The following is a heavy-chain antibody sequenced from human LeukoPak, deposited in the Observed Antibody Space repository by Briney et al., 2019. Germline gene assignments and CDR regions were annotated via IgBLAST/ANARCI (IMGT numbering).Heavy chain of an antibody. CDR2: IYYSGST. J-gene: IGHJ6*03. V-gene: IGHV4-59*01. CDR1: GGSISSYY. CDR3: ARGRFGVGYYYYYYMDV. Sequence: SETLSLTCTVSGGSISSYYWSWIRQPPGKGLEWIGCIYYSGSTNYNPSLKSRVTISVDTSKNQISLKVSSVTAADTAVYYCARGRFGVGYYYYYYMDVWGKGTTVTVSS. D-gene: IGHD3-16*01.